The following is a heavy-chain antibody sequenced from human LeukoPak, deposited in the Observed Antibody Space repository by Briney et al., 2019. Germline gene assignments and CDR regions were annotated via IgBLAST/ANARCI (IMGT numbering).Heavy chain of an antibody. J-gene: IGHJ4*02. Sequence: GGSLRLSCAASGFTFSTYDMSWVRQAPGKGLEWVSPISGSGDSTHYADSVKGRFSISRDNSKNTLFLQMNSLRAEDTAIYYCARDDGDYAHPVDYWGQGTLVTVSS. CDR2: ISGSGDST. D-gene: IGHD4-17*01. V-gene: IGHV3-23*01. CDR3: ARDDGDYAHPVDY. CDR1: GFTFSTYD.